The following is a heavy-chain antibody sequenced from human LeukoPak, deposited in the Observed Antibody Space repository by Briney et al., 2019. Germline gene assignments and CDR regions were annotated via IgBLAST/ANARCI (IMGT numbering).Heavy chain of an antibody. D-gene: IGHD3-3*01. CDR2: ICGGGST. V-gene: IGHV3-66*01. CDR3: ARDLLEWYFDY. J-gene: IGHJ4*02. CDR1: GLTVSSTY. Sequence: GGSLRLSCAASGLTVSSTYMSWVRQTPGKGLEWVSVICGGGSTYYADSVKGRFTISRDNSKNTLYLQMNSLRAEDTAVYYCARDLLEWYFDYWGQGTLVTVSS.